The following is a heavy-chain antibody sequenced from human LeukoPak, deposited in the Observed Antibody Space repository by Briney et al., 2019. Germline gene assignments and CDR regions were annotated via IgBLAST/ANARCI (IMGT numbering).Heavy chain of an antibody. D-gene: IGHD3-10*01. J-gene: IGHJ2*01. Sequence: ASVKVSCKASGYTFTGYYMHWVRQAPGQGLEWMGWINPNSGGTNYAQKFQGGVTMTRDTSISTAYMELSRLRSDDTAVYYCARDPNAYGPGYFDLWGRGTLATVSS. CDR1: GYTFTGYY. CDR3: ARDPNAYGPGYFDL. CDR2: INPNSGGT. V-gene: IGHV1-2*02.